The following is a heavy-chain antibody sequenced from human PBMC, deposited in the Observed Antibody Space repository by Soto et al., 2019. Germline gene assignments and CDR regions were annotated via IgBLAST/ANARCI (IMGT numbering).Heavy chain of an antibody. CDR1: GFTFSSYA. CDR2: ISYDGSNK. J-gene: IGHJ6*02. D-gene: IGHD3-10*01. V-gene: IGHV3-30-3*01. Sequence: LRLSCAASGFTFSSYAMHWVRQAPGKGLEWVAVISYDGSNKYYADSVKGRFTISRDNSKNTLYLQMNSLRAEDTAVYYCARDGAPITMVRGVIAQSYYYYGMDVWGQGTTVTVSS. CDR3: ARDGAPITMVRGVIAQSYYYYGMDV.